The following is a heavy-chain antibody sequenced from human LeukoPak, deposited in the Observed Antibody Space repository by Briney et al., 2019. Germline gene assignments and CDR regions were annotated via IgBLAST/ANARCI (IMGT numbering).Heavy chain of an antibody. Sequence: PSETLSLTCTVSGGSISSYYWSWIRQPAGKGLEWIGRIYTSGSTNYNPSLKSRVTMSVDTSKNQFSLKLSSVTAADTAVYYCARDSLHWSGYYNWFDPWGQGTLVTVSS. D-gene: IGHD3-3*01. CDR3: ARDSLHWSGYYNWFDP. CDR2: IYTSGST. J-gene: IGHJ5*02. CDR1: GGSISSYY. V-gene: IGHV4-4*07.